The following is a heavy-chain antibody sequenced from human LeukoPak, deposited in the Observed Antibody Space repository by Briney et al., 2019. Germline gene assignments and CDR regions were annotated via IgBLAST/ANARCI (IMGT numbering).Heavy chain of an antibody. Sequence: SETLSLTCTVSGGSISSGSYYWSRIRQPAGKGLEWIGRIYTSGSTNYNPSLKSRVAISVDTSKNQFSLKLSSVTAADTAVYYCARVRGNYYYYMDVWGKGTTVTVSS. CDR1: GGSISSGSYY. D-gene: IGHD3-16*01. J-gene: IGHJ6*03. CDR3: ARVRGNYYYYMDV. V-gene: IGHV4-61*02. CDR2: IYTSGST.